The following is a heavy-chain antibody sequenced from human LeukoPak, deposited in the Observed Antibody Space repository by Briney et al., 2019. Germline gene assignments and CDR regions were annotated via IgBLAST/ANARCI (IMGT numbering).Heavy chain of an antibody. V-gene: IGHV3-23*01. CDR3: AEDCGGDCYGDY. D-gene: IGHD2-21*02. CDR1: GFTFSSYA. Sequence: GGSLRLSCAASGFTFSSYAMSGVRQAPGKGLEGVSAISGSGGSTCYADSVKGRFTISRDNSKNTLYLQMNSLRAEDTAVYYCAEDCGGDCYGDYWGQGTLVTVSS. J-gene: IGHJ4*02. CDR2: ISGSGGST.